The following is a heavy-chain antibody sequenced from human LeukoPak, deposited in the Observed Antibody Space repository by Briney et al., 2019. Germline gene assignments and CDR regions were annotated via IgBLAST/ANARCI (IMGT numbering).Heavy chain of an antibody. CDR2: IYPGGSNT. D-gene: IGHD1-26*01. V-gene: IGHV5-51*01. CDR1: GYSFTNYW. J-gene: IGHJ4*02. CDR3: ARYDSGSFSEIGY. Sequence: GESLKISCKGSGYSFTNYWIGWVRQMPGKGLEWMGIIYPGGSNTRYSPSFQGQATISADKSISTAYLQWSSLKASDNAMYYCARYDSGSFSEIGYWGQGTLVTVSS.